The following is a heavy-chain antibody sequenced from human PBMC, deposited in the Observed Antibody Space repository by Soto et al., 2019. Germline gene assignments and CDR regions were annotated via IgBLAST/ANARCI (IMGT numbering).Heavy chain of an antibody. D-gene: IGHD4-17*01. CDR2: ISGSGGST. J-gene: IGHJ6*03. Sequence: GGSLRLSCAASGFTFSSYSMSWVRQAPGKGLEWVSAISGSGGSTYYADSVKGRFTISRDNSKNTLYLQMNSLRAEDTAVYYCAKGSSRLRYVYYYYYYMDVWGKGTTVTVSS. CDR1: GFTFSSYS. V-gene: IGHV3-23*01. CDR3: AKGSSRLRYVYYYYYYMDV.